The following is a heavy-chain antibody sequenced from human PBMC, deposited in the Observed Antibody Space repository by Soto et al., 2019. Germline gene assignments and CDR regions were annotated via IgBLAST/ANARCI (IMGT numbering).Heavy chain of an antibody. CDR3: TTGIRPFSKHYDDGDYRGGADYYYFCGMDV. V-gene: IGHV3-15*07. D-gene: IGHD4-17*01. Sequence: EVQLVESGGGLVKPGGSLRLSCAASGFTFSNAWMNWVRQAPGKGLEWVGRIKSKTDGGTTDDAAPVKGRFTISRADSKYTRYLQMNSLKTEEAAVYYCTTGIRPFSKHYDDGDYRGGADYYYFCGMDVWGQGTTVTVSS. CDR1: GFTFSNAW. CDR2: IKSKTDGGTT. J-gene: IGHJ6*02.